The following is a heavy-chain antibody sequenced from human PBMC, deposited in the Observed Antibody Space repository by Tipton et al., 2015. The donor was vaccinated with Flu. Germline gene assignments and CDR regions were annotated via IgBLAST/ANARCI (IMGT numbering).Heavy chain of an antibody. CDR3: AREIGGYNYLDF. Sequence: TLSLTCSVSGASISSGGYYWTWIRQQPGMGLEWMGYISDSGKTYYNPSLNSRVTISLDTSKNQFSLVMNSVTAADTAVCYCAREIGGYNYLDFWGQGTLVIVSS. CDR1: GASISSGGYY. CDR2: ISDSGKT. J-gene: IGHJ4*02. D-gene: IGHD3-10*01. V-gene: IGHV4-31*03.